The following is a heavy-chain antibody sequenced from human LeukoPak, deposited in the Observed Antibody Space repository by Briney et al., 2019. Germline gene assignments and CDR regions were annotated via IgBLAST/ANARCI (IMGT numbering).Heavy chain of an antibody. V-gene: IGHV4-59*08. D-gene: IGHD2-15*01. CDR1: GDSINSFY. CDR2: VFHTGDT. Sequence: SETLSLTCAVSGDSINSFYWSWIRQPPGKGLEWIGYVFHTGDTNSNPSLKSRVTVSLDTSTSQVSLRLTPVTAADTAVYYCARHPFATPYDHWGRGILVTVSS. CDR3: ARHPFATPYDH. J-gene: IGHJ4*02.